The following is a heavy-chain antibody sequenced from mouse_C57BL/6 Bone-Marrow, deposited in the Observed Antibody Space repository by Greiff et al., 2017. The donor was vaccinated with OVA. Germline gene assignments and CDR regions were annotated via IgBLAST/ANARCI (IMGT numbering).Heavy chain of an antibody. CDR1: GYTFTSGYY. CDR2: IRYDGSN. J-gene: IGHJ2*01. V-gene: IGHV3-6*01. Sequence: VQLQQSGPGLVKPSQSLSLTCSVTGYTFTSGYYWNWIRQFPGNKLEWMGYIRYDGSNNYNQSLKNRISITRDTSTNQFFLKLNSVTTEDTATDYCASEALGDYDADAYYFDYWGQGTTLTVSS. CDR3: ASEALGDYDADAYYFDY. D-gene: IGHD2-4*01.